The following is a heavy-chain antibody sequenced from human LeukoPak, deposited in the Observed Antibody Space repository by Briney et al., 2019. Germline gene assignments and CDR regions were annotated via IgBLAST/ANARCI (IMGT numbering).Heavy chain of an antibody. J-gene: IGHJ4*02. CDR3: ARHRDGYSSGWFAQIDY. Sequence: GESLKISCKGSGYSFTSYWIGWVRQMPGRCLEWMGIIYPGDSDTRYSPSFQGQVTISADKSISTAYLQWSSLKASDTAMYYCARHRDGYSSGWFAQIDYWGQGTLVTVSS. V-gene: IGHV5-51*01. CDR1: GYSFTSYW. CDR2: IYPGDSDT. D-gene: IGHD6-19*01.